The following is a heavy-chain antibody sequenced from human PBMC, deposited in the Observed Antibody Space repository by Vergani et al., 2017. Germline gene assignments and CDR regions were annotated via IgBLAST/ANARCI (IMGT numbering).Heavy chain of an antibody. D-gene: IGHD3-10*01. CDR1: GGSISSGGYS. Sequence: QLQLQESGSGLVKPSQTLSLTCAVSGGSISSGGYSWSWIRQPPGKGLEWIGYIYHSGSTYYNPSLKSRVTISVDRSKNQFSLKLSSVTAADTAGCYCARAVVRGVTSRWFDPWGQGTLVTVSS. CDR2: IYHSGST. V-gene: IGHV4-30-2*01. CDR3: ARAVVRGVTSRWFDP. J-gene: IGHJ5*02.